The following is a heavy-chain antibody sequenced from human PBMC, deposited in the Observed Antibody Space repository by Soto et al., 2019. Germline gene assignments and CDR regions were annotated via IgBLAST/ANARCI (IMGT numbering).Heavy chain of an antibody. V-gene: IGHV3-23*01. J-gene: IGHJ4*02. D-gene: IGHD3-22*01. CDR1: GFTVSKYV. CDR3: PNIRYYYDSSAYPPYFFDY. Sequence: GGSLRLSCAASGFTVSKYVMNWVRQAPGKGLEWVSAITGSGGSTYYGDSVKGRCTMCRDEPKNTLYLQMNSLRAEDTAVYSCPNIRYYYDSSAYPPYFFDYWGQGTLVTVSS. CDR2: ITGSGGST.